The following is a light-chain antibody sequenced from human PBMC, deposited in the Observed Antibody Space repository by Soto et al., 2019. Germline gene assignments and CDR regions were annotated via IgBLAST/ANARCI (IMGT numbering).Light chain of an antibody. J-gene: IGKJ5*01. V-gene: IGKV3-11*01. CDR1: QSVSSY. CDR2: DAS. CDR3: QQRSNWPPSIT. Sequence: EIVLTQSPATLSLSPGERSTLSCMAIQSVSSYLAWYQQKPGQAPRLLIYDASNRATGIPARFSGSGSGTDFTLTISSLEPEDFAVYYCQQRSNWPPSITFGPGTRLEIK.